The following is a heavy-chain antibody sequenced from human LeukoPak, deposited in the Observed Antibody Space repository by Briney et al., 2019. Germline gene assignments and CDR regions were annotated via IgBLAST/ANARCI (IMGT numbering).Heavy chain of an antibody. Sequence: GRSLRLSCAASGFTFSRYAMHWVRQAPGKGLEWVAVIWYDGSNKYYADSVKGRFTISRDNSKNTLYLQMNSLRAEDTAVYYCARDRGVASSYFDYWGQGTLVTVSS. D-gene: IGHD3-10*01. CDR2: IWYDGSNK. CDR3: ARDRGVASSYFDY. CDR1: GFTFSRYA. J-gene: IGHJ4*02. V-gene: IGHV3-33*08.